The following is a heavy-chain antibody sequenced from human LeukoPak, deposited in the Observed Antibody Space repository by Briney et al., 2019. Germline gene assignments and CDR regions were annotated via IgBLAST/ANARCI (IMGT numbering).Heavy chain of an antibody. CDR3: ARRGGGIQLGY. CDR1: GYTFTGYY. J-gene: IGHJ4*02. Sequence: GASVKVSCRASGYTFTGYYMHWVRQATGQGLEWMGWMNPNSGNTGYAQKFQGRVTMTRNTSISTAYMELSSLRSEDTAVYYCARRGGGIQLGYWGQGTLVTVSS. CDR2: MNPNSGNT. V-gene: IGHV1-8*02. D-gene: IGHD5-18*01.